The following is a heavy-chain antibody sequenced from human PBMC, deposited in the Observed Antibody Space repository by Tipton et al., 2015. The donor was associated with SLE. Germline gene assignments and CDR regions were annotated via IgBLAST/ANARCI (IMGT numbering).Heavy chain of an antibody. D-gene: IGHD4-17*01. CDR1: GGSISSYY. CDR2: IYYSGST. J-gene: IGHJ4*02. CDR3: ARERGDYGDYFDY. V-gene: IGHV4-59*12. Sequence: LRLSCTVSGGSISSYYWSWIRQPPGKGLEWIGYIYYSGSTNYNPSLKSRVTISVDTSKNQFSLKLSSVTAADTAVYYCARERGDYGDYFDYWGQGTLVTVSS.